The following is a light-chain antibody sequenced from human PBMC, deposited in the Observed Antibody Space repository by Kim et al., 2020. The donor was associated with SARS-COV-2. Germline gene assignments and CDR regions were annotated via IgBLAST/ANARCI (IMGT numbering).Light chain of an antibody. CDR1: SVGAYKY. CDR2: EVS. J-gene: IGLJ2*01. CDR3: SSYAGSNNVV. Sequence: PGQSVTISCTGTSVGAYKYVSWYQQHPGKAPKVIIYEVSKRPSGVPDRFAGSKSGNTASLTVSGLQAEDEGDYHCSSYAGSNNVVFGGGTQLTVL. V-gene: IGLV2-8*01.